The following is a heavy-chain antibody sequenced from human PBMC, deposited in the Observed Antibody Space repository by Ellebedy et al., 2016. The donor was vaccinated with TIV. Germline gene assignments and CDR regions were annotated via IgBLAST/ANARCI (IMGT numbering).Heavy chain of an antibody. CDR2: IKQDGSEK. V-gene: IGHV3-7*01. D-gene: IGHD6-19*01. CDR1: GFTFSNYW. CDR3: ARDQWLGRAYYFDS. Sequence: GGSLRLSCAASGFTFSNYWMSWVRQAPGKGLEWVANIKQDGSEKYYMDSVKGRFSISRDNAKNSLYVQMNSLRDGDTAVYYCARDQWLGRAYYFDSWGQGTLVTVSS. J-gene: IGHJ4*02.